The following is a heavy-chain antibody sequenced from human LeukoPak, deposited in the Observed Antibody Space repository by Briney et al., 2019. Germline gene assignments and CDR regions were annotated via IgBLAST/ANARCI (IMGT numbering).Heavy chain of an antibody. CDR3: VEGGAPSYYDGSGDAYFDY. J-gene: IGHJ4*02. V-gene: IGHV3-30-3*02. Sequence: GGSLSLSCAASGFTFRTSPMHWVRQAPGKGLEWVAVISYDGKIKVYADSVKGRFTISRDIAKNMLYLEMNSLRTEDTAVYFCVEGGAPSYYDGSGDAYFDYWGQGTLVTVSS. CDR2: ISYDGKIK. CDR1: GFTFRTSP. D-gene: IGHD3-22*01.